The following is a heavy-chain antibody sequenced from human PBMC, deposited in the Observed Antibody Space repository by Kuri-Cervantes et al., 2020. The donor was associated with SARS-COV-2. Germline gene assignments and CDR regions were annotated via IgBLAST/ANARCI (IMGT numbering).Heavy chain of an antibody. J-gene: IGHJ4*02. Sequence: ASVKVSCKAFGYTFTSYGISWVRQAPGQGLEWMGWSSAYNGNTDYAQKLQGRVTMTTDTSTSTAYMELRSLRSDDTAVYYCARDAFDSSGYQLVDYWGQGTLVTVSS. V-gene: IGHV1-18*04. CDR3: ARDAFDSSGYQLVDY. CDR2: SSAYNGNT. D-gene: IGHD3-22*01. CDR1: GYTFTSYG.